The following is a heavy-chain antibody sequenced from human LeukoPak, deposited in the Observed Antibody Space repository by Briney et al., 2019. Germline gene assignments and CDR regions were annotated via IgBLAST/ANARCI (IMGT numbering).Heavy chain of an antibody. CDR1: GFTFSNYA. V-gene: IGHV3-23*01. Sequence: GGSLRLSCAASGFTFSNYAMNWVRQAPGKGLEWVWSITASGCTTYYADSLKGRFTISRDNSRNQLYLEMNTLRAEDTALYYCAKARTAKGYQYGMDVWGQGTTVTVSS. CDR2: ITASGCTT. D-gene: IGHD4-17*01. J-gene: IGHJ6*02. CDR3: AKARTAKGYQYGMDV.